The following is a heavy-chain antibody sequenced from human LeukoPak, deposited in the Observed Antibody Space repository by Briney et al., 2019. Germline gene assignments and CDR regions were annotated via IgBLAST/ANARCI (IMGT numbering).Heavy chain of an antibody. CDR3: ARERDSSSWYAFDI. D-gene: IGHD6-13*01. V-gene: IGHV3-23*01. CDR1: GFTFSSYA. CDR2: ISGSGGST. J-gene: IGHJ3*02. Sequence: QTGGSLRLSCAASGFTFSSYAMSWVRQAPGKGLEWVSAISGSGGSTYYADSVKGRFTISRDNSKNTLYLQMNSLRAVDTAVYYCARERDSSSWYAFDIWGQGTMVTVSS.